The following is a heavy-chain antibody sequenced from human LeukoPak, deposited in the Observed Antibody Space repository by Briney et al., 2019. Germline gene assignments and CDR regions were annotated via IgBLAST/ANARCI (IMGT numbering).Heavy chain of an antibody. CDR3: AKSSNSWTEYFQH. Sequence: GGSLRLSCAASGFTFSSYAMSWVRQAPGKGLEWVSSISGSGDSTLHADSVKGRFSISRDNSKNTLYLQMNSLRAEDTAVYYCAKSSNSWTEYFQHWGQGTLVTVSS. CDR2: ISGSGDST. J-gene: IGHJ1*01. D-gene: IGHD2-2*01. CDR1: GFTFSSYA. V-gene: IGHV3-23*01.